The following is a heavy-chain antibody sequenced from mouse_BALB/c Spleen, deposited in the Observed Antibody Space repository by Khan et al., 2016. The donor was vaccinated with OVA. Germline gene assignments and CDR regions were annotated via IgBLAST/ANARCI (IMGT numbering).Heavy chain of an antibody. CDR1: GFTFNSYG. CDR3: ATSYFYGYYFDY. Sequence: EVQRVESGGGLVQPGRSQKLSCAASGFTFNSYGMHWVRQAPEKGLEWVAYISGDSNTIYYADTVKGRFTISRDNPKNTLFLQMTSLMSEDTAMYYCATSYFYGYYFDYWGPGTTLTVS. D-gene: IGHD1-1*01. J-gene: IGHJ2*01. V-gene: IGHV5-17*02. CDR2: ISGDSNTI.